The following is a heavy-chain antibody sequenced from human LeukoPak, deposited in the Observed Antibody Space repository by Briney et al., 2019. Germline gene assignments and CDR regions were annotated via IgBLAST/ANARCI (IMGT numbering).Heavy chain of an antibody. D-gene: IGHD5-18*01. CDR3: ARDKNTAMGSHYFDY. V-gene: IGHV1-46*01. Sequence: ASVKVSCKASGYTFTSYYMHWVRQAPGQGLEWMGIINPSGGSTSYAQKFQGRVTMTRDTSTSTVYMELSSLRSEDTAVYYCARDKNTAMGSHYFDYWGQGTLVTVSS. CDR2: INPSGGST. J-gene: IGHJ4*02. CDR1: GYTFTSYY.